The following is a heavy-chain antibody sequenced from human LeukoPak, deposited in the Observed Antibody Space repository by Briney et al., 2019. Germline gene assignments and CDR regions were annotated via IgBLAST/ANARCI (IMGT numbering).Heavy chain of an antibody. Sequence: SGTLSLTCAVSGGSISSSNWWSWVRQPPGKGLEWIGEIYHSGSTNYNPSLKSRVTISVDKSKNQFSLKLSSVTAAETAVYYCAIDSSSSRRAFDIWGQGTMVTVSS. V-gene: IGHV4-4*02. J-gene: IGHJ3*02. CDR3: AIDSSSSRRAFDI. D-gene: IGHD6-13*01. CDR2: IYHSGST. CDR1: GGSISSSNW.